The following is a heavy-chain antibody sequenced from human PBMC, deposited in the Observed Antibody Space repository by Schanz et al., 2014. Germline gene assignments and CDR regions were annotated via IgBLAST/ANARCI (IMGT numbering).Heavy chain of an antibody. CDR2: ISYDGINK. Sequence: QVHLVESGGGVVQPGRSLRLSCAASGFTFSSYPMHWVRQAPGKGLEWVALISYDGINKYYADSVKGRFTISRDNSKNTLYLQMNSLRVEDTAVYYCAKEGSIYWDRSVDYWGQGTLVTVSS. CDR3: AKEGSIYWDRSVDY. D-gene: IGHD1-26*01. J-gene: IGHJ4*02. CDR1: GFTFSSYP. V-gene: IGHV3-30*04.